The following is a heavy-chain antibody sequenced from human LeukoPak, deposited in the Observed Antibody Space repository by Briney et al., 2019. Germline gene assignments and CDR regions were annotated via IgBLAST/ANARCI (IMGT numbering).Heavy chain of an antibody. CDR1: GFTFGTYS. Sequence: PGGSLRLSCAASGFTFGTYSMNWVRQAPGKGLEWVSSIISSSSYIYYADSVKGRFTISRDNAENSLYLQMNSLRAEDTAVYYCARDPQYCSGGSYYSFDYWGQGTLVTVSS. V-gene: IGHV3-21*01. CDR3: ARDPQYCSGGSYYSFDY. J-gene: IGHJ4*02. CDR2: IISSSSYI. D-gene: IGHD2-15*01.